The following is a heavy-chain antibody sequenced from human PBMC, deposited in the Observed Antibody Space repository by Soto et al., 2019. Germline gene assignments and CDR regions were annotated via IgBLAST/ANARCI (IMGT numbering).Heavy chain of an antibody. Sequence: ASVKVSCKASGYTFTSYAMHWVRQAPGQRLEWMGWINAGNGNTKYSQKFQGRVTITRDTSASTAYMELSSLRSEDTAVYYCARVVQQLVYPFDYWGQGTLVTVSS. CDR3: ARVVQQLVYPFDY. D-gene: IGHD6-13*01. J-gene: IGHJ4*02. CDR2: INAGNGNT. CDR1: GYTFTSYA. V-gene: IGHV1-3*01.